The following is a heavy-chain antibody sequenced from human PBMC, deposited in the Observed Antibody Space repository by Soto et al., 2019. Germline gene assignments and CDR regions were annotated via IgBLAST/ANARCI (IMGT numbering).Heavy chain of an antibody. CDR2: IYWDDDK. D-gene: IGHD3-10*01. CDR1: GFSLDTSGVA. CDR3: AHRHRASGGLFDY. V-gene: IGHV2-5*02. J-gene: IGHJ4*02. Sequence: QITLKESGPTLVKPTQTLTLTYTFSGFSLDTSGVAVGWIRQPPGKGLEWLSVIYWDDDKRSSPSLRSRLTITKDTSKNQVVLKMTYMDPADTATYYCAHRHRASGGLFDYWGQGTLVTVSS.